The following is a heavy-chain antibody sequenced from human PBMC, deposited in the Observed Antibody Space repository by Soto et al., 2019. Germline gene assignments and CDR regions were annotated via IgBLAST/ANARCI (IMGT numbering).Heavy chain of an antibody. V-gene: IGHV3-74*01. J-gene: IGHJ4*02. D-gene: IGHD6-19*01. CDR3: ARDGQWLPRDGLRSSYYFDY. CDR2: INNDGSST. Sequence: EVQLVESGGGLVQPGGSLRLSCSASGFTFSSYWMHWVRQAPGKGLVWVSHINNDGSSTIYADSVRGRFTISRDNSKNTLYLQMNSLRAEDTAVYYCARDGQWLPRDGLRSSYYFDYWGQGTLVTVSS. CDR1: GFTFSSYW.